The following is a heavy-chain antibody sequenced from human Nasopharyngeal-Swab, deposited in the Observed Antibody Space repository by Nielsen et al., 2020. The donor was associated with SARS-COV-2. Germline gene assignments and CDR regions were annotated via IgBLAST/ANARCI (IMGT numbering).Heavy chain of an antibody. CDR1: GYTFAHDW. Sequence: GESLKISCQTSGYTFAHDWIGWVRQMPGKGLEWLGIIFPDDSQTRYSPSFKGQVTISVDKSTSTAYLQWSSLKASDTATYYCAKYYDQDGYSPWGQGTLVTVSS. J-gene: IGHJ1*01. D-gene: IGHD3-3*01. V-gene: IGHV5-51*01. CDR2: IFPDDSQT. CDR3: AKYYDQDGYSP.